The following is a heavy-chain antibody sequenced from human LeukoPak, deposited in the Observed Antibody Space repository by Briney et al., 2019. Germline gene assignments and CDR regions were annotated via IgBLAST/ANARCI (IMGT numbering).Heavy chain of an antibody. D-gene: IGHD3-10*01. V-gene: IGHV3-11*06. Sequence: GGSLRLSCAASGFTFSDYYMSWFRQAPGKGLEWVSYISSSSSYTNYADSVKGRFTISRDNAKNSLYLQMNSLRAEDTAVYYCARDHYYGSGSQNWFDPWGQGTLVTVSS. CDR2: ISSSSSYT. CDR3: ARDHYYGSGSQNWFDP. CDR1: GFTFSDYY. J-gene: IGHJ5*02.